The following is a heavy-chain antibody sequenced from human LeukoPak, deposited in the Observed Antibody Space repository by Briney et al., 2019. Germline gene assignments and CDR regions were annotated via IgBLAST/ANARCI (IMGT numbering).Heavy chain of an antibody. CDR1: GFTFSSYA. Sequence: GGSLRLSCAASGFTFSSYAMSWVRQAPGKGLEWVSAISGSGSSTYYADSVKGRFTISRDNSKNTLYLQMNSLRADDTAVYYCAKDLEGITMVREDYYGMDVWGQGTTVTVSS. J-gene: IGHJ6*02. CDR2: ISGSGSST. CDR3: AKDLEGITMVREDYYGMDV. D-gene: IGHD3-10*01. V-gene: IGHV3-23*01.